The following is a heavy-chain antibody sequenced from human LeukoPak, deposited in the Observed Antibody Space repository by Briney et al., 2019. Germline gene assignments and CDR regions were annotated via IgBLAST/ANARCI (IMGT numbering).Heavy chain of an antibody. Sequence: GESLKISCKASGYSFTNYWIGWVRQMPGKGLECMGIIYPGDSDTRYSPSFQGQVTISADKSISTAYLHWSSLKASDTAMYYCARHLEYSGNLEFDYWGQGTLVTVSS. V-gene: IGHV5-51*01. J-gene: IGHJ4*02. CDR2: IYPGDSDT. CDR3: ARHLEYSGNLEFDY. CDR1: GYSFTNYW. D-gene: IGHD1-26*01.